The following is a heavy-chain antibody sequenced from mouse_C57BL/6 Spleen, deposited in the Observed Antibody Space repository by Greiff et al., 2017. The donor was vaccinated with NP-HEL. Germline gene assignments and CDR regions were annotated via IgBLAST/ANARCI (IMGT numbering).Heavy chain of an antibody. CDR2: IDPNSGGT. CDR3: ARGTTVGYYAMDY. CDR1: GYTFTSYW. Sequence: QVQLQQPGAALVKPGASVKLSCKASGYTFTSYWMHWVKQRPGRGLEWIGRIDPNSGGTKYNEKFKSKATLTVDKPSSTAYMPLSSLTSEDSAVYYCARGTTVGYYAMDYWGQGTSVTVSS. V-gene: IGHV1-72*01. D-gene: IGHD1-1*01. J-gene: IGHJ4*01.